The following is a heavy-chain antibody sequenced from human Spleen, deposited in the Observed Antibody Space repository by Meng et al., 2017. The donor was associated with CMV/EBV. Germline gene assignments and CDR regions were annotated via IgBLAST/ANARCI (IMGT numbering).Heavy chain of an antibody. CDR3: AGGYSSSYYYYGMDV. D-gene: IGHD6-13*01. V-gene: IGHV1-69*05. J-gene: IGHJ6*02. CDR2: VIPILDMI. CDR1: GGTFSDYS. Sequence: SVKVSCKTSGGTFSDYSFNWVRQAPGQGLEWMGRVIPILDMIHYAQKFRGAVTITTDESTSTAYMELSSLRSEDTAVYYCAGGYSSSYYYYGMDVWGQGTTVTVYS.